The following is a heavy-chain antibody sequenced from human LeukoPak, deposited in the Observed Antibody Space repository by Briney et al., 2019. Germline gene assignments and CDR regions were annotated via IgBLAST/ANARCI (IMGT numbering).Heavy chain of an antibody. CDR1: GGSISSYY. Sequence: SETLSLTCTVSGGSISSYYWSWIRQPPGKGLEWIGYIYYSGSTNYNPSLKSRVTISVDTSKNQFSLKLSSVTAADTAVYYCARLVAFSSRGDFDYWGQGTLVTVSS. CDR3: ARLVAFSSRGDFDY. D-gene: IGHD6-13*01. J-gene: IGHJ4*02. CDR2: IYYSGST. V-gene: IGHV4-59*08.